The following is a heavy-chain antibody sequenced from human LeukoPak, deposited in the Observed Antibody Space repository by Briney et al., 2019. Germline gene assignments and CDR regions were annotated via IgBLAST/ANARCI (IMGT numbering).Heavy chain of an antibody. V-gene: IGHV5-51*01. CDR2: IYPGGSDT. J-gene: IGHJ4*02. Sequence: GESLQISCQGSGYSFTSYWIGWVRQMPGKGLEWMGIIYPGGSDTRYSPSFQGQVTISADKSISTAYLQWSSLKASDTAMYYCARRRSGSNLDFWGQGTLVTVSS. CDR3: ARRRSGSNLDF. CDR1: GYSFTSYW. D-gene: IGHD6-13*01.